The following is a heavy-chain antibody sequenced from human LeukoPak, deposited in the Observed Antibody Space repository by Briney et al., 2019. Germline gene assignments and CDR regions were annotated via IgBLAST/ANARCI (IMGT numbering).Heavy chain of an antibody. V-gene: IGHV3-30*04. CDR2: ISYDGSNK. D-gene: IGHD2-2*01. CDR3: AKHVAVLPAPRNYYFDY. J-gene: IGHJ4*02. CDR1: GFTFSSYA. Sequence: GGSLRLSCAASGFTFSSYAMHWVRQAPGKGLEWVAVISYDGSNKYYADSVKGRFTISRDNSKNTLYLQMNSLRAEDTAIFYCAKHVAVLPAPRNYYFDYWGQGTLVTVSS.